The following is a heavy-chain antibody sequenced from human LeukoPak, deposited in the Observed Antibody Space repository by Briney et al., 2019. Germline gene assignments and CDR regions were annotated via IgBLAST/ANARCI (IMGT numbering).Heavy chain of an antibody. Sequence: GGSLRLSCAASGFTVSSNYMSWVRQAPGKGLEWVALIYSDGSAFYADSVRGRFTISRDKSKNTLYLQLNSLGSGDTAIYYCARGCSSSSRCAFDIWGQGTKVTVSS. J-gene: IGHJ3*02. CDR1: GFTVSSNY. CDR3: ARGCSSSSRCAFDI. D-gene: IGHD6-6*01. CDR2: IYSDGSA. V-gene: IGHV3-66*02.